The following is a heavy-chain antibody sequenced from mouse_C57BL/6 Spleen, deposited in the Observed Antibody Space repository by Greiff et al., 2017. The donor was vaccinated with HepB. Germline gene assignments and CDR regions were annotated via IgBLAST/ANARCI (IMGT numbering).Heavy chain of an antibody. Sequence: EVQGVESGGGLVKPGGSLKLSCAASGFTFSSYTMSWVRQTPEKRLEWVATISGGGGNTYYPDSVKGRFTISRDNAKNTLYLQMSSLRSEDTALYYCARGSKKASLDYWGQGTTLTVSS. CDR3: ARGSKKASLDY. CDR1: GFTFSSYT. CDR2: ISGGGGNT. J-gene: IGHJ2*01. V-gene: IGHV5-9*01. D-gene: IGHD6-1*01.